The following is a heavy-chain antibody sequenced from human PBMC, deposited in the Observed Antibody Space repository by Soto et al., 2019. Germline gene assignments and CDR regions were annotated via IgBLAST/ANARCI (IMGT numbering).Heavy chain of an antibody. CDR3: ARVSGGGNAGY. CDR2: IYYSGST. V-gene: IGHV4-59*12. J-gene: IGHJ4*02. Sequence: SETLSLTCTVSGGSISSYYWSWIRQPPGKGLEWIGYIYYSGSTYYNPSLKSRVTISVDTSKNQFSLKLSSVTAADTAVYYCARVSGGGNAGYWGQGTLVTVSS. D-gene: IGHD2-15*01. CDR1: GGSISSYY.